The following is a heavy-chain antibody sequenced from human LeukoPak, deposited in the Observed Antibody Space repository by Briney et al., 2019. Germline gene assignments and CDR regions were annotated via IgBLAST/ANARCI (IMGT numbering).Heavy chain of an antibody. Sequence: GESLKISXKTSGYSFNSYWIVWVRQMPGKGLEWMGVIYPGDSDTRYSPSFQGQVTISVDKSISTAYLQWSSLKASDTAIYYCARPGNYYYYMDVWGEGTMVTVSS. V-gene: IGHV5-51*01. CDR2: IYPGDSDT. CDR1: GYSFNSYW. J-gene: IGHJ6*03. CDR3: ARPGNYYYYMDV.